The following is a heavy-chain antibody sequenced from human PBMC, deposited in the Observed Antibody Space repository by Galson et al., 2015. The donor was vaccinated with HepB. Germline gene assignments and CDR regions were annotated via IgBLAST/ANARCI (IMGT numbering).Heavy chain of an antibody. CDR1: GGSISSYY. D-gene: IGHD5-12*01. V-gene: IGHV4-59*01. J-gene: IGHJ6*02. Sequence: SETLSLTCTVSGGSISSYYWSWIRQPPGKGLECIGYSYYSGSTNYNPSLKSRVTMSVDTSKNQFSLRLSSVTAADTAVYYCARVLHNDVPGDIEPYGMDVWGQGTTVTVSS. CDR3: ARVLHNDVPGDIEPYGMDV. CDR2: SYYSGST.